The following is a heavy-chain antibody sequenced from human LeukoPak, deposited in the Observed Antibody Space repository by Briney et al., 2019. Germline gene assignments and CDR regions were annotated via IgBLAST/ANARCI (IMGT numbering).Heavy chain of an antibody. CDR1: GGSISSYY. CDR2: IYTSGST. CDR3: ARDSVVTMTRKNPDAFDI. V-gene: IGHV4-4*07. J-gene: IGHJ3*02. Sequence: ETLSLTCTVSGGSISSYYWSWIRQPAGKGLEWIGRIYTSGSTNYNPSLKSRVTMSVDTSKNQFSLKLSSVTAADTAVYYCARDSVVTMTRKNPDAFDIWGQGTMVTVSS. D-gene: IGHD3-22*01.